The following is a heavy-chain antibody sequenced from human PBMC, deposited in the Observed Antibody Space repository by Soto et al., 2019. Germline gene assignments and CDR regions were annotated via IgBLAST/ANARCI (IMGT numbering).Heavy chain of an antibody. CDR1: GFTFSSYA. Sequence: GGSLRLSCSASGFTFSSYAMHWVRQAPGKGKEYVSAISSNGGSTYYADSVKGRFTISRDNSKNTLYLQMSSLRAEDTAFYYCVKVPPLGAAAAFDFWGQGTMVTVSS. V-gene: IGHV3-64D*08. J-gene: IGHJ3*01. CDR2: ISSNGGST. D-gene: IGHD6-25*01. CDR3: VKVPPLGAAAAFDF.